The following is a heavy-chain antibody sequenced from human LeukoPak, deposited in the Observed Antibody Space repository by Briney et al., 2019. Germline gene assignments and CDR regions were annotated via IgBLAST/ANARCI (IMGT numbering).Heavy chain of an antibody. CDR2: ITSSGTYI. D-gene: IGHD4-17*01. CDR3: ARDLVTTVTTRLDY. J-gene: IGHJ4*02. CDR1: GFTFNNYN. Sequence: GGSLRLSCAASGFTFNNYNMNWVRQAPGKALEWVSSITSSGTYIYYADSVKGRFTISRDNAKNSLYLQMNSLRAEDTAVYYCARDLVTTVTTRLDYWGQGTLVTVSS. V-gene: IGHV3-21*01.